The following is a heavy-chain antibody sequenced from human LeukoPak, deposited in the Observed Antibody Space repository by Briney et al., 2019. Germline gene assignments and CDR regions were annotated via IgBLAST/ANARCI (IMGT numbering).Heavy chain of an antibody. CDR1: GGTFSSYA. V-gene: IGHV1-69*04. D-gene: IGHD1-26*01. Sequence: SVKVSCKASGGTFSSYAISWVRQAPGQGLEWMGRIIPILGIANYAQKFQGRVTITADKSTSTAYMELSSLRSEDTAVYYCARTSELQGVHPPRALDYWGQGTLVTVSS. J-gene: IGHJ4*02. CDR3: ARTSELQGVHPPRALDY. CDR2: IIPILGIA.